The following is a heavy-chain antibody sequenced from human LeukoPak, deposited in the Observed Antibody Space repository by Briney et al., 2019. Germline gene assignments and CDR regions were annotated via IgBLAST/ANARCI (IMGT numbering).Heavy chain of an antibody. J-gene: IGHJ4*02. CDR3: VRDYSNFVQGD. V-gene: IGHV4-39*02. Sequence: SETLSLTCTVSGDSISSSHYYWGWIRQSPGKGLEWIGSIYSGGETHYNPSLNSRVTIFLDTSKNRFSLDLISVTATDTAVYYCVRDYSNFVQGDWGQGTLVTVSS. D-gene: IGHD4-11*01. CDR2: IYSGGET. CDR1: GDSISSSHYY.